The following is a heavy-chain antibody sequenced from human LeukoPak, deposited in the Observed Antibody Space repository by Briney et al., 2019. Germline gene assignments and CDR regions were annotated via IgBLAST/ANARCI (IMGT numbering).Heavy chain of an antibody. CDR3: ARRIPAYYYDSSGYYYDY. V-gene: IGHV4-59*08. CDR2: IYYSGST. J-gene: IGHJ4*02. D-gene: IGHD3-22*01. Sequence: PSETLSLTCAASGGSISSYYWSWIRQPPGKGLEWIGYIYYSGSTNYNPSLKSRVTISVDTSKNQFSLKLSSVTAADTAVYYCARRIPAYYYDSSGYYYDYWGQGTLVTVSS. CDR1: GGSISSYY.